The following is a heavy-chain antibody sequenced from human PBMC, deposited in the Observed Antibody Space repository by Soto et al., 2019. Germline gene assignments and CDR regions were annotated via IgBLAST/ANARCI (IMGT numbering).Heavy chain of an antibody. V-gene: IGHV3-74*01. CDR2: INSDGTRT. Sequence: EVQLVESGGGLVQPGGSLRLSCAASRFTFSNYWMHWVRQAPGKGLVWVSRINSDGTRTNYADSVKGRFTISRDNAENTLYLQMNSLTAEDTAVYYCARVAVGYYYMDVWGKGTTVTVSS. CDR1: RFTFSNYW. J-gene: IGHJ6*03. CDR3: ARVAVGYYYMDV.